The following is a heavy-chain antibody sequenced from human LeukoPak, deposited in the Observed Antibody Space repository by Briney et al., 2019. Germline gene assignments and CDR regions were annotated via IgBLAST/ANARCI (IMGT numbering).Heavy chain of an antibody. CDR3: ARRVDSYWFFDY. V-gene: IGHV5-51*01. J-gene: IGHJ4*02. Sequence: RGESLKISCKGSGFSFNTYWIGWVRQMPGKGLEWMGIIYPGDSDTRYIPSFQGQVTISTDKSIHTAYLQWSSLKASDTAMYYCARRVDSYWFFDYWGQGTLVTVSS. CDR2: IYPGDSDT. CDR1: GFSFNTYW. D-gene: IGHD1-26*01.